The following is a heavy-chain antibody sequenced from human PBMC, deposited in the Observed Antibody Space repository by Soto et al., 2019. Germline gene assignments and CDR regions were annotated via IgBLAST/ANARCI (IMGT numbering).Heavy chain of an antibody. CDR2: IYYSGST. Sequence: SENLSLACAVSGGSISSYYWSWIRRPPGKGLEWIGYIYYSGSTNYNPSLKSRVTISVDTSKNQFSLKLSSVTAADTAVYYCARAVNGRCDDNGDLFDYCAQG. CDR1: GGSISSYY. D-gene: IGHD2-15*01. J-gene: IGHJ4*02. V-gene: IGHV4-59*01. CDR3: ARAVNGRCDDNGDLFDY.